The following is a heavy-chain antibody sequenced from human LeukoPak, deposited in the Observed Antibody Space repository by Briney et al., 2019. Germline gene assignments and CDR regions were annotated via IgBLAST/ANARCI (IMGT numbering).Heavy chain of an antibody. V-gene: IGHV3-7*01. D-gene: IGHD3-10*01. Sequence: PGGSLRLSCVASGFTFSNYWMNWVRQAPGKGLEWVANIKQDGSERYYVGSVKGRFTISRDIANNSLYLQMNSLRAEDTAVYYCARGYFYGSGSNWFDPWGQGTLVTVPS. CDR2: IKQDGSER. J-gene: IGHJ5*02. CDR3: ARGYFYGSGSNWFDP. CDR1: GFTFSNYW.